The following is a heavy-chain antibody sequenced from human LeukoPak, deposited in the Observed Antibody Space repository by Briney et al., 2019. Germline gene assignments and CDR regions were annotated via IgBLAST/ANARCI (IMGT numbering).Heavy chain of an antibody. D-gene: IGHD6-13*01. V-gene: IGHV1-8*01. CDR3: ARDIAAAGTPYDY. Sequence: GASVKVSCKASGYTFTSYDINWVRQATGQGLEWMGWMNPNSGNTGYAQKFQGRVTMTRNTSISTAYMELSSLRPEDTAVYYCARDIAAAGTPYDYWGQGTLVTVSS. CDR2: MNPNSGNT. J-gene: IGHJ4*02. CDR1: GYTFTSYD.